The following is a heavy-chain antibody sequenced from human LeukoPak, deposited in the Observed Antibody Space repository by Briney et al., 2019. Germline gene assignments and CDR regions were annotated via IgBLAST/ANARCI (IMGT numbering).Heavy chain of an antibody. J-gene: IGHJ3*02. CDR1: GYTFTDYY. CDR2: INPKDGGT. CDR3: ARDQEWIAPTGTAFNI. V-gene: IGHV1-2*02. D-gene: IGHD6-13*01. Sequence: EASMKVSCKASGYTFTDYYIHLVRQAPGQGLEWMAWINPKDGGTRYAQNFQGRVTMTRDTSISTAYLDLSSLTSDDSAVYYCARDQEWIAPTGTAFNIWGQGTMVTVSS.